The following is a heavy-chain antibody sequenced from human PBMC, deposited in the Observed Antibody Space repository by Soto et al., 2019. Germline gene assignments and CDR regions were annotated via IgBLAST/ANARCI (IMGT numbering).Heavy chain of an antibody. D-gene: IGHD3-22*01. Sequence: PGGSLRLSCAASGFSLSNYVMNWVRQAPGKGLEWISSIGSSSGTMFHADSVKGRVTISTDRSKNSLYLQMNSLRAEDTAVYYCARDQLYYNDISGRPLDAFDVWGQGTMVTVSS. V-gene: IGHV3-48*01. CDR2: IGSSSGTM. CDR1: GFSLSNYV. CDR3: ARDQLYYNDISGRPLDAFDV. J-gene: IGHJ3*01.